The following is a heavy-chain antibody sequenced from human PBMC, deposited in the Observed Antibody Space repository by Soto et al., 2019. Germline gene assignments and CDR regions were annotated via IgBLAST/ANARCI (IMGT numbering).Heavy chain of an antibody. CDR1: GYSFTSYW. J-gene: IGHJ3*02. CDR2: IYPGDSDT. CDR3: ASHYHGYGGNLDAFDI. Sequence: GESPKISCKGSGYSFTSYWIGWVRQMPGKGLEWMGIIYPGDSDTRYSPSFQGQVTISADKSISTAYLQWSSLKASDTAMYYCASHYHGYGGNLDAFDIWGQGTMVTVSS. V-gene: IGHV5-51*01. D-gene: IGHD2-15*01.